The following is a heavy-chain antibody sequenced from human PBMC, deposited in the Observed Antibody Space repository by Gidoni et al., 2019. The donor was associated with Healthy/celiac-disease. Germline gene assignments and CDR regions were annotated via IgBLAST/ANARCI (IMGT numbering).Heavy chain of an antibody. Sequence: EVQPVDSGGGLVKPGGSLRLSCAASGFTFSSGWMNWVRHAPGKGVEWVGRNKSKTHGGRTDNAAPVKGRFTISRDDSENTLYLQMNSRKTEDTAVYYCTTQLQWPDAFDIWGQGTMVTVSS. CDR3: TTQLQWPDAFDI. D-gene: IGHD6-19*01. V-gene: IGHV3-15*07. CDR2: NKSKTHGGRT. J-gene: IGHJ3*02. CDR1: GFTFSSGW.